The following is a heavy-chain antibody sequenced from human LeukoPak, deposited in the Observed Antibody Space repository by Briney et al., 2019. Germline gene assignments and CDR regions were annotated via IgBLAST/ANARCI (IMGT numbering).Heavy chain of an antibody. Sequence: SETLSLTCTVSGGSISSSSYYWGWIRQPPGKGLEWIGSIYYSGSTYYNPSLKSRVTISVDTSKNQFSLKLSSVTAADTAVYYCARANGDYVWGSYRFTPLFEYWGQGTLVTVSS. V-gene: IGHV4-39*07. CDR1: GGSISSSSYY. J-gene: IGHJ4*02. D-gene: IGHD3-16*02. CDR2: IYYSGST. CDR3: ARANGDYVWGSYRFTPLFEY.